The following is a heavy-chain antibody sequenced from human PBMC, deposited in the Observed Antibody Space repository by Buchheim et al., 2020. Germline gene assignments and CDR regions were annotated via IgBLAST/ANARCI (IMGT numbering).Heavy chain of an antibody. D-gene: IGHD3-10*01. J-gene: IGHJ4*02. CDR3: ARAGTMVRGGQY. Sequence: QVQLQESGPGLVKPSQTLSLTCTVSGASISTDGYYWSWLRQNPGKGLEWVGYIYSNGRTYYNPSLESRVFISADKSKNQFYLTMNSLIVAETAIYYCARAGTMVRGGQYWGPGTL. V-gene: IGHV4-31*03. CDR1: GASISTDGYY. CDR2: IYSNGRT.